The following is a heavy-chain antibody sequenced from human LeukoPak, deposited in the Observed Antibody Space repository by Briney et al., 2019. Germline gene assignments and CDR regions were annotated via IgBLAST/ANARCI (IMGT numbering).Heavy chain of an antibody. Sequence: SETLSLTCAVYGGSFSGYYWSWIRQPPGKGLEWIGEINHSGSTNYNPSLKSRVTISVDTSKNQFSLKLSSVTAADTAVYYCASSTYNWSARGRFDPWGQGTLVTVSS. D-gene: IGHD1-1*01. CDR2: INHSGST. CDR3: ASSTYNWSARGRFDP. CDR1: GGSFSGYY. V-gene: IGHV4-34*01. J-gene: IGHJ5*02.